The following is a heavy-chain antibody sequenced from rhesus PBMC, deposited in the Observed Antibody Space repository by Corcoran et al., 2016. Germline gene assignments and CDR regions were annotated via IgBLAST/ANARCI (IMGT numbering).Heavy chain of an antibody. CDR1: GGSISSSY. D-gene: IGHD1-44*02. CDR2: IYGSGGST. CDR3: AREGGF. V-gene: IGHV4-169*02. J-gene: IGHJ1*01. Sequence: QLQLQGSGPGLVKPSETLSVTCAVSGGSISSSYWSWIRQAPGKGLEWIGYIYGSGGSTNYNPSLKSRVTLSVDTSKNQLSLKLSSVTTADTAVYYCAREGGFWGQGALVTVSS.